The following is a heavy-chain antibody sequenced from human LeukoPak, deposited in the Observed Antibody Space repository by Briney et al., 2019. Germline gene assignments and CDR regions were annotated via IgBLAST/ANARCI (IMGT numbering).Heavy chain of an antibody. V-gene: IGHV3-23*01. Sequence: PGGSLRLSCAASGFTFSSYGMSWVRQAPGKGLEWVSAISGSGGSTYYADSVKGRFTISRDNSKNTLYLQMNSLRAEDTAVYYCAKDRSPYYYGSGTLGYWGQGTLVTVSS. CDR1: GFTFSSYG. CDR3: AKDRSPYYYGSGTLGY. CDR2: ISGSGGST. J-gene: IGHJ4*02. D-gene: IGHD3-10*01.